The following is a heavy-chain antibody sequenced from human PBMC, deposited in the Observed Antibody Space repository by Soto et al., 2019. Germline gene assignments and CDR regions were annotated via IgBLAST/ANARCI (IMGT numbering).Heavy chain of an antibody. CDR2: ILPFFGTA. J-gene: IGHJ3*01. Sequence: QVQLVQSGAEVKKPGSSVKVSCKASGGSFSREAINWVRQAPGQGPAWMGGILPFFGTADYAQKFQGRVTITADVSTTTAYMELSSLTFEDTAVYYCARGHEFGGNSDAFGVWGQGTMVTVSS. CDR1: GGSFSREA. V-gene: IGHV1-69*12. D-gene: IGHD2-15*01. CDR3: ARGHEFGGNSDAFGV.